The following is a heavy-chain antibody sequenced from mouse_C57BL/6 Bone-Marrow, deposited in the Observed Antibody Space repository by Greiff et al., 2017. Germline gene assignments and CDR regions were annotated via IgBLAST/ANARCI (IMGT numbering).Heavy chain of an antibody. Sequence: EVQLQQSGPELVKPGASVKISCKASGYTFTDYYMNWVKQSHGKSLEWIGDINPNNGGTSYNQKFKGKATLTVDKSSSTAYMVLRSLTSEDSAVYDCARGKVYYYGPGFAYWGQGTLVTVSA. CDR3: ARGKVYYYGPGFAY. D-gene: IGHD1-1*01. CDR1: GYTFTDYY. J-gene: IGHJ3*01. CDR2: INPNNGGT. V-gene: IGHV1-26*01.